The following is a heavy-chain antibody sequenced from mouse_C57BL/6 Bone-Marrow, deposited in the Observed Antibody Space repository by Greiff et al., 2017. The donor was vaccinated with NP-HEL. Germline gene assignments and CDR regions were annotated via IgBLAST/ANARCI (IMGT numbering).Heavy chain of an antibody. CDR3: AFITSVVASVDY. V-gene: IGHV1-64*01. CDR1: GYTFTSYW. CDR2: IYPSSGST. J-gene: IGHJ2*01. D-gene: IGHD1-1*01. Sequence: QVQLQQSGAELVKPGASVKLSCKASGYTFTSYWMHWVKQRPGQGLEWIGMIYPSSGSTNYNEKFKSKATLTVDKSSSTAYMHLSSLTSEDSAVYYCAFITSVVASVDYWGQGTTLTVSS.